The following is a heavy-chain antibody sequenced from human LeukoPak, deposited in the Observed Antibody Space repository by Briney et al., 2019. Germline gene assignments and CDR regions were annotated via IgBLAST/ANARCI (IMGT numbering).Heavy chain of an antibody. CDR1: GFTFSSYA. D-gene: IGHD6-6*01. Sequence: SGRSLRLSCAASGFTFSSYAMNWVRQAPGQGLEWVSAISGSGESTYYADSVKGRFTISRENSKSTLYLQMNSLRAEDAALYYCAKARGDSSSSENNWFDPWGQGTLVTVSS. V-gene: IGHV3-23*01. J-gene: IGHJ5*02. CDR2: ISGSGEST. CDR3: AKARGDSSSSENNWFDP.